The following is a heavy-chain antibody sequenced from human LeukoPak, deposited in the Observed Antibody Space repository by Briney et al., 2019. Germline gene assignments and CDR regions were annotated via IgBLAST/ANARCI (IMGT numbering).Heavy chain of an antibody. Sequence: PGGSLRLSCTASGFTFSSYGIHWVRQAPGKGLEWVAFILSDATKAYYVDSVRGRFTLSRDNSKNTVYLQINSLRVEDTAVYHCVKDPIAAVGTRGFDYWGQGTLVAVSS. J-gene: IGHJ4*02. CDR3: VKDPIAAVGTRGFDY. CDR2: ILSDATKA. CDR1: GFTFSSYG. V-gene: IGHV3-30*02. D-gene: IGHD6-13*01.